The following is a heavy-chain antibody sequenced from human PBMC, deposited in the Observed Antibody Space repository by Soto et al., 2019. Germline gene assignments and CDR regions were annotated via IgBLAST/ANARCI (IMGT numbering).Heavy chain of an antibody. Sequence: EVPLLESGGGLVQPGGSLGLSCAASGFTFSSYAMRWVRQAPGKGLEWVSAISGSGGSTYYADSVKGRFTISRDNSKNTLYLQMNSLRAEDTAVYYCARRGPGTYFDYWGQGTLVTVSS. V-gene: IGHV3-23*01. CDR2: ISGSGGST. CDR3: ARRGPGTYFDY. D-gene: IGHD6-13*01. CDR1: GFTFSSYA. J-gene: IGHJ4*02.